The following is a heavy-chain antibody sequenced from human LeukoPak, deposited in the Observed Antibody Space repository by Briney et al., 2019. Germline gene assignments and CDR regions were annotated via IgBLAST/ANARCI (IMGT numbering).Heavy chain of an antibody. J-gene: IGHJ3*02. CDR3: AGGSLLWGALDI. CDR1: GFTFSTYS. D-gene: IGHD2-2*01. Sequence: PGGSLRLSCAASGFTFSTYSMNWVRRAPGKGLEWVSSISSSSGYIYYADSVKGRFTISRDNAKNSLYLQMNSLRAEDTAVYYCAGGSLLWGALDIWGQGTMVTVSS. V-gene: IGHV3-21*01. CDR2: ISSSSGYI.